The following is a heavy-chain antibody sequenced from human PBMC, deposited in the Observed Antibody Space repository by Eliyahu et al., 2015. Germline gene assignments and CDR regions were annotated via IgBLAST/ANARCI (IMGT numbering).Heavy chain of an antibody. CDR3: ARDLEGAGAATDN. Sequence: QVQLQESGPGLVKPSGTLSLTCAVSGGSISSNTWWTWVRQPPGKGLEWIGEVFHSGSTHYSPSLKSRVTISVDKSKNQFFLNLRSVTAADTAVYYCARDLEGAGAATDNWGQGTLVTVSS. CDR1: GGSISSNTW. CDR2: VFHSGST. V-gene: IGHV4-4*02. D-gene: IGHD6-13*01. J-gene: IGHJ4*02.